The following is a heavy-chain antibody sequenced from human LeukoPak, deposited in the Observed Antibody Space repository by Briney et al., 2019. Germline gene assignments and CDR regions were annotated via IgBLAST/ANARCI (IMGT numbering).Heavy chain of an antibody. CDR2: ISGGGAKR. D-gene: IGHD2-15*01. J-gene: IGHJ4*02. V-gene: IGHV3-23*01. CDR3: AKDLAVSGSL. Sequence: PGGSLRLSCAASGFTFDNYAMNWVRQAPGKGLEWVSYISGGGAKRHYSDSVKGRFTISRDNPKNTLYLQINNLRAEDTAVYYCAKDLAVSGSLWGQGTLVTVSS. CDR1: GFTFDNYA.